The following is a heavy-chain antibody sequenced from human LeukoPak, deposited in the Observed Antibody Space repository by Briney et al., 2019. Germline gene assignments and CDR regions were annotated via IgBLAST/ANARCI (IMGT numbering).Heavy chain of an antibody. V-gene: IGHV3-33*01. D-gene: IGHD5-24*01. J-gene: IGHJ4*02. CDR2: IWYDGSNK. CDR1: GFTFSGYG. Sequence: PGGSLRLSCAASGFTFSGYGMHWVRQAPGKGLEWVAVIWYDGSNKYYADSVKGRFTISRDNSKNTLYLQMNSLRAEDTAVYYCARDRDGYNYFDYWGQGTLVTVSS. CDR3: ARDRDGYNYFDY.